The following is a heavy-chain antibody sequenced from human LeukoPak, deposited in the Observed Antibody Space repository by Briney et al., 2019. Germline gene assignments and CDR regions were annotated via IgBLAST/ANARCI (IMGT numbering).Heavy chain of an antibody. D-gene: IGHD1-26*01. Sequence: ASVKVSCKASGGTFSSYAISWVRQAPGQGLEWMGWINAGNGNTKYSQKFQGRVTITRDTSASTAYMELSSLRSEDTAVYYCARGRGTFSGSPGGNWFDPWGQGTLVTVSS. CDR3: ARGRGTFSGSPGGNWFDP. V-gene: IGHV1-3*01. J-gene: IGHJ5*02. CDR2: INAGNGNT. CDR1: GGTFSSYA.